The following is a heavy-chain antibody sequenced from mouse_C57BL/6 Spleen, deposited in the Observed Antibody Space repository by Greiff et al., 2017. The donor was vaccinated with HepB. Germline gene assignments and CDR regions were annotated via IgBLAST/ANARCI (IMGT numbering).Heavy chain of an antibody. CDR2: IDPSDSYT. D-gene: IGHD1-1*01. V-gene: IGHV1-50*01. CDR3: ARYGTDFDY. CDR1: GYTFTSYW. J-gene: IGHJ2*01. Sequence: QVQLQQPGAELVKPGASVKLSCKASGYTFTSYWMQWVKQRPGQGLEWIGEIDPSDSYTNYNQKFKGKATLTVDTSSSTAYMQLSSLTSEDSAVYYCARYGTDFDYWGQGPTLTVSS.